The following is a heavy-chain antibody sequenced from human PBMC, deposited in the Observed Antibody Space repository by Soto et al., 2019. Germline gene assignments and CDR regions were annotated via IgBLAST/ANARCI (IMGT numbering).Heavy chain of an antibody. CDR3: ARGYDYGDY. Sequence: QVQLQESGPGLVKPSETLSLTCTVSGGSISSYYWSWIRQPPGKGLEWVGYIYYSGSTNYNPSLRXRXTKXVDTSKSQFSLKLSSVTAADTAVDYCARGYDYGDYWGQGTLVTVSS. D-gene: IGHD2-2*01. CDR2: IYYSGST. CDR1: GGSISSYY. J-gene: IGHJ4*02. V-gene: IGHV4-59*01.